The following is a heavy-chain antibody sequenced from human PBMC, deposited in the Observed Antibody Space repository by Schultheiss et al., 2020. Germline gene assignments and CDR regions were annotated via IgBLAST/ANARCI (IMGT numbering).Heavy chain of an antibody. CDR3: ARDTGIAAAGTPKRLYYYYGMDV. CDR1: GFTFSSYA. V-gene: IGHV3-30-3*01. J-gene: IGHJ6*04. CDR2: ISYDGSNK. Sequence: GESLKISCAASGFTFSSYAMHWVRQAPGKGLEWVAVISYDGSNKYYADSVKGRITISRDNSKNTLYLQMNSLRAEDTAVYYCARDTGIAAAGTPKRLYYYYGMDVWGRGTTVTGYS. D-gene: IGHD6-13*01.